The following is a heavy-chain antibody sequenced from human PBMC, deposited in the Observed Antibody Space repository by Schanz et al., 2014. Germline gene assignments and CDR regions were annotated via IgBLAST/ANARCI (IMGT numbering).Heavy chain of an antibody. Sequence: EVQLVESGGALVQPGGSLRLSCAASGFTVSSSYMSWVRQAPGKGLEWVSVIYSGGSTYYADSVKGRFTISRDNSKNTLYLQMNSLRAEDTAVYYCARHGNSWYLDYWGQGTLVTVSS. J-gene: IGHJ4*02. CDR2: IYSGGST. V-gene: IGHV3-66*04. D-gene: IGHD6-13*01. CDR3: ARHGNSWYLDY. CDR1: GFTVSSSY.